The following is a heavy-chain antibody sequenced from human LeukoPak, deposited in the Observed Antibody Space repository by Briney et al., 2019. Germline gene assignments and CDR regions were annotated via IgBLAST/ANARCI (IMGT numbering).Heavy chain of an antibody. J-gene: IGHJ4*02. CDR2: ISWNSGSI. CDR3: ARVYYYTSGSRWGDYFDY. V-gene: IGHV3-9*01. D-gene: IGHD3-10*01. CDR1: GFTFDDYA. Sequence: GRSLRLSCAASGFTFDDYAMHWVRQAPGKGLEWVSGISWNSGSIGYADSVKGRFTISRDNAKNSLYLQMNSLRAEDTAVYYCARVYYYTSGSRWGDYFDYWGQGTLVTVSS.